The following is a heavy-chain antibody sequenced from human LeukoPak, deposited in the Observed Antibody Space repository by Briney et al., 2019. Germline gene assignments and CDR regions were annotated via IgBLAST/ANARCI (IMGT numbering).Heavy chain of an antibody. Sequence: PGGSLRLSCAASGFTVSSNYMSWVRQAPGKGLEWVSVIYSGDSAYYAESVKGRFTISRDNSKNTLCLQMNSLRAEDTAVYYCARGQTTVTHFDYWGQGTLVTVSS. J-gene: IGHJ4*02. V-gene: IGHV3-53*01. D-gene: IGHD4-17*01. CDR1: GFTVSSNY. CDR3: ARGQTTVTHFDY. CDR2: IYSGDSA.